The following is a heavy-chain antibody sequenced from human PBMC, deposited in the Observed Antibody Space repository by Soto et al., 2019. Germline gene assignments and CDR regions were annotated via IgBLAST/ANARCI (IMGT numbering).Heavy chain of an antibody. CDR3: ARSQGSGWYLTDWFDP. Sequence: GGSLRLSCAASGFTFSDYYMSWIRQAPGKGLKKVSYISSSGSTIYYAETVKGRFTNSRDNAKNSLYLQMNSLRAEDTAVFYCARSQGSGWYLTDWFDPWGQGTLVTVSS. J-gene: IGHJ5*02. CDR1: GFTFSDYY. V-gene: IGHV3-11*01. CDR2: ISSSGSTI. D-gene: IGHD6-19*01.